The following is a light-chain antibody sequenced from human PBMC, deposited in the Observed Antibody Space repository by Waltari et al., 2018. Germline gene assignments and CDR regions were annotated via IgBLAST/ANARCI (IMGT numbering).Light chain of an antibody. CDR2: DVT. CDR3: CSYAGIWV. V-gene: IGLV2-11*01. Sequence: QSALTQPRSVSGSPGQSVTISCAGTGSDVGNFNSVSWYQQHPGKAPKLVIFDVTQRPSGLPDRFSGSKSGTSASLTVSGLQAEDEADYYCCSYAGIWVFGGGTKLTVL. J-gene: IGLJ3*02. CDR1: GSDVGNFNS.